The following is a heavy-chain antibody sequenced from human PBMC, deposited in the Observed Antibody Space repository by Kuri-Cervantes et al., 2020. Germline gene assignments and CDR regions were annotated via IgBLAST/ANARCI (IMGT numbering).Heavy chain of an antibody. V-gene: IGHV1-46*01. J-gene: IGHJ4*02. D-gene: IGHD1-1*01. Sequence: ASVQVSCKASGYTFTSYYMHWVRQAPGQGLEWMGIINPSGGSTSYAQKFQGRVTMTRDTSTSTVYMELSSLRSEDTAVYYCARAMRLERPHFDDWGQGTLVTVSS. CDR2: INPSGGST. CDR3: ARAMRLERPHFDD. CDR1: GYTFTSYY.